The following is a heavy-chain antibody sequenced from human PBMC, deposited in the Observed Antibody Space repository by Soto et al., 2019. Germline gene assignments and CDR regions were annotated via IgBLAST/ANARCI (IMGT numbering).Heavy chain of an antibody. J-gene: IGHJ6*02. CDR3: ARERRGYSYGFGMDV. D-gene: IGHD5-18*01. CDR2: INHSGST. V-gene: IGHV4-34*01. CDR1: SGSISDYY. Sequence: SETLSLTCTVSSGSISDYYWSWIRPPPGKGLEWIGEINHSGSTNSNPSLKSRVTISVDTSKNQFSLKLSSVTAADTAVYYCARERRGYSYGFGMDVWGQGTTVTVSS.